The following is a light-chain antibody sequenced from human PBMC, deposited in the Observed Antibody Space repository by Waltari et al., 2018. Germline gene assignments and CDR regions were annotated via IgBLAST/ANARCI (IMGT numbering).Light chain of an antibody. CDR2: DAS. J-gene: IGKJ4*01. CDR1: QSVSYY. Sequence: EVVLTQSPATLSLSPGERATLSCRASQSVSYYLAWYQQKPGQAPRLLIYDASNRATVIPARFSGSGSGTDFTLTISSLEPEDFAVYYCQQRTNWPLTFGGGTKVEI. V-gene: IGKV3-11*01. CDR3: QQRTNWPLT.